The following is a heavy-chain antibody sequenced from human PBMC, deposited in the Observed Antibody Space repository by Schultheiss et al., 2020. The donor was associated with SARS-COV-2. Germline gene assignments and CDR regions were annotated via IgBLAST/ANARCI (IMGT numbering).Heavy chain of an antibody. Sequence: GGSLRLSCAASGFTFSNAWMSWVRQAPGKGLEWVGRIKSKAYGGTTEYAASVKGRFTISRDDSKSIAYLQMNSLKTEDTAVYYCTREGRDCSGGSCYPYYDSSGYYSDYWGQGTLVTVSS. J-gene: IGHJ4*02. CDR1: GFTFSNAW. V-gene: IGHV3-15*01. CDR3: TREGRDCSGGSCYPYYDSSGYYSDY. D-gene: IGHD3-22*01. CDR2: IKSKAYGGTT.